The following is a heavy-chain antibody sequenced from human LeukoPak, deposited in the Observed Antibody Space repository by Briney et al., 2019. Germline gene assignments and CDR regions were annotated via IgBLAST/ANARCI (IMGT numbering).Heavy chain of an antibody. Sequence: ASVKVSCKASGYTFTNHDFNWMRQAAGQGLEWLGWMNPRSGSTGYAQKFRGRVTMTRDTSVTTAYMELSSLTSEDTAVYYCARDGRGAAAADDPLDIWGQGTTVTVSS. V-gene: IGHV1-8*01. J-gene: IGHJ3*02. CDR2: MNPRSGST. CDR1: GYTFTNHD. D-gene: IGHD6-13*01. CDR3: ARDGRGAAAADDPLDI.